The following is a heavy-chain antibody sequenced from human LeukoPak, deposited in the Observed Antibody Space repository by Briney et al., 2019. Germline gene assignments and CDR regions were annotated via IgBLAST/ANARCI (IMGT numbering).Heavy chain of an antibody. D-gene: IGHD2-2*02. CDR2: ISWDGDNT. J-gene: IGHJ4*02. CDR1: GFTFDDKA. V-gene: IGHV3-43D*04. CDR3: ARDYTADGNGYFDY. Sequence: PGGSLRLSCAASGFTFDDKAMLWVRQGPGKGLEWVALISWDGDNTYYSDSVKGRFTISRDNSKDSVYLQMNSLRVDDTALYFCARDYTADGNGYFDYWGQGTLVTVSS.